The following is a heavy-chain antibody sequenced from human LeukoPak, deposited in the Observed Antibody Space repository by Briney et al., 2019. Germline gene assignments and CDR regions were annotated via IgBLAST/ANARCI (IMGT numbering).Heavy chain of an antibody. J-gene: IGHJ5*02. D-gene: IGHD2-15*01. CDR2: INHSGST. CDR1: GGSFSGYY. CDR3: ARHCSGGSCYSYNWFDP. Sequence: SETLSLTCAVYGGSFSGYYWSWIRQPPGKGLEWIGEINHSGSTNYNPSLKSRVTISVDTSKNQFSLKLSSVTAADTAVYYCARHCSGGSCYSYNWFDPWGQGTLVTVSS. V-gene: IGHV4-34*01.